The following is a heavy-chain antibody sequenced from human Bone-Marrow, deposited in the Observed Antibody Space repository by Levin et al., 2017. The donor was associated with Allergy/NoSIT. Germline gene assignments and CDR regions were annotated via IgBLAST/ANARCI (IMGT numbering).Heavy chain of an antibody. D-gene: IGHD7-27*01. Sequence: GGSLRLSCAASGFTFSDYWMTWVRQAPGKGLEWVAKIKEDGSEKNYVDSVKGRFTISRDNTKNSLSLQMNSLRVEDTALYYCARTSGNWGEDYWGQGTLVTVSS. V-gene: IGHV3-7*01. CDR3: ARTSGNWGEDY. CDR2: IKEDGSEK. CDR1: GFTFSDYW. J-gene: IGHJ4*02.